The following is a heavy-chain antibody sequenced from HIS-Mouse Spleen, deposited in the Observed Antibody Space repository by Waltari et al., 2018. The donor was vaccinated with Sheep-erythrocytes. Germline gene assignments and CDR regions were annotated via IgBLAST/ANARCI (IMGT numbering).Heavy chain of an antibody. J-gene: IGHJ2*01. Sequence: QVQLQESGPGLVKPSQTLSLTCTVSGGPISSGGYYWSWIRQHPGKGLEWIGYIYYSGSTYYNPSLKSRVTTSVDTSKNQFSLKLSSVTAADTAVYYCARLITMVRGVTWYFDLWGRGTLVTVSS. D-gene: IGHD3-10*01. V-gene: IGHV4-31*03. CDR2: IYYSGST. CDR3: ARLITMVRGVTWYFDL. CDR1: GGPISSGGYY.